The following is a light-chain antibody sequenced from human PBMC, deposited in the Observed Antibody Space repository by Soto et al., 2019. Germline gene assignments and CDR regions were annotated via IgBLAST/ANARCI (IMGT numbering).Light chain of an antibody. CDR3: HQYNGYPLT. V-gene: IGKV1-5*01. J-gene: IGKJ4*02. CDR1: QTLSSW. Sequence: DIQMTQSPSTLSASVGDRVTITCRASQTLSSWLAWYQQKPGKAPELLIYDVSSLASGVPSRFSGSGSGTEFTLPISTLQPDDFATYSCHQYNGYPLTFGGGTKVDIK. CDR2: DVS.